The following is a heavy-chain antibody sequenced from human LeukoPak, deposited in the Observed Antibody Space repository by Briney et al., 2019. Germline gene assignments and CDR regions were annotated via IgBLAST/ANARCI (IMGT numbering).Heavy chain of an antibody. CDR1: GFTFSSYS. D-gene: IGHD5-12*01. V-gene: IGHV3-21*01. CDR2: ISSSSSYI. J-gene: IGHJ4*02. CDR3: ARDISVVATISHYFDY. Sequence: GGSLRLSCAASGFTFSSYSMNWVRQAPGKGLERVSSISSSSSYIYYADSVKGRFTISRDNAKNSLYLQMNSLRAEDTAVYYCARDISVVATISHYFDYWGQGTLVTVSS.